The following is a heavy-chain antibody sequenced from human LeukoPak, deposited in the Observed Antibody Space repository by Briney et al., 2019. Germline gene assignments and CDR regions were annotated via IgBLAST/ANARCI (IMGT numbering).Heavy chain of an antibody. D-gene: IGHD3-10*01. Sequence: PGGSLRLSCAASGFTFSAYNMNWVRQAPGKALEWVSYISSSSSTMYYADSVKGRFTISRDNAKNSLSLQMNSLRDEDTAVYYCARDRPYYGSGSYYHDYWGQGTLITVSS. J-gene: IGHJ4*02. CDR3: ARDRPYYGSGSYYHDY. CDR1: GFTFSAYN. CDR2: ISSSSSTM. V-gene: IGHV3-48*02.